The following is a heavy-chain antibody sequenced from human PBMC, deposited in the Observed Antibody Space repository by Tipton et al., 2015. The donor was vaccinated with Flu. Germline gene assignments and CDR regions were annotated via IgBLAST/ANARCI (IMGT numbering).Heavy chain of an antibody. J-gene: IGHJ6*02. Sequence: TLSLTCAVSGYSIGSGYYWGWIRQPPGKGLEWIGSIYHSGSTYYNPSLKSRVTISVDTSKNQFSLKLSSVTAADTAVYYCARDRPNYYYYGMDVWGQGTTVTVSS. CDR2: IYHSGST. CDR3: ARDRPNYYYYGMDV. V-gene: IGHV4-38-2*02. CDR1: GYSIGSGYY.